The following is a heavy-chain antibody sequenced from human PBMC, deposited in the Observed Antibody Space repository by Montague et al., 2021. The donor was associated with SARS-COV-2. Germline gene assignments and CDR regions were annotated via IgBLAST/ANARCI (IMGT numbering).Heavy chain of an antibody. Sequence: SETLSLTCDVYGGSFSSYWSWIRQPPGRGLEWVGQISHGGGTNYNPSLKSRVTISVDTSKNQVSLKLSSVTAADTAVYYCARDTFYYGSDSYYVDTFDMWGQGTMVTVSS. CDR1: GGSFSSY. CDR3: ARDTFYYGSDSYYVDTFDM. J-gene: IGHJ3*02. V-gene: IGHV4-34*01. CDR2: ISHGGGT. D-gene: IGHD3-10*01.